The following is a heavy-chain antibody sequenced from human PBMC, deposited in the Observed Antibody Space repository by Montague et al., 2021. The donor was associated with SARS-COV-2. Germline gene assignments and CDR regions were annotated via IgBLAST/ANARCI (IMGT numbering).Heavy chain of an antibody. CDR2: INPDSGGT. V-gene: IGHV1-2*04. D-gene: IGHD2-15*01. CDR1: GYTFTGDY. Sequence: SVKVSFKASGYTFTGDYIHWVRQAPGQGLEWMGWINPDSGGTNYAQKFQGWVTMTRDTSISTAYMELSRLRSDDTAVYYCARNLYVRDCSGGSCYPAGGMDVWGQGTTVVVSS. CDR3: ARNLYVRDCSGGSCYPAGGMDV. J-gene: IGHJ6*02.